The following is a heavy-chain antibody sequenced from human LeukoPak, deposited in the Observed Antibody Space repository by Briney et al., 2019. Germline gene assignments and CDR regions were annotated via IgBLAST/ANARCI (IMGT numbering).Heavy chain of an antibody. V-gene: IGHV4-59*01. Sequence: SETLSLTCTVSGGSISSYYWSWIRQPPGKGLGWIGYIYYSGSTNYNPSLKSRVTISVDTSKNQFSLKLSSVTAADTAVYYCARSPLLRGLDYWGQGTLVTVSS. CDR3: ARSPLLRGLDY. CDR2: IYYSGST. CDR1: GGSISSYY. J-gene: IGHJ4*02. D-gene: IGHD3-22*01.